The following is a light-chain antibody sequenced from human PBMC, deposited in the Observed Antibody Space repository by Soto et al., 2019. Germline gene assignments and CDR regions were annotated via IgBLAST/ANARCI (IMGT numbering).Light chain of an antibody. CDR1: QSVSSY. Sequence: EIVLTQSPATLSLSPGERATLSCRASQSVSSYLAWSQQKPGQAPRLLIYDASNRATGIPARFSGSESGTEFTLTISSLQSEDFAVYYCQQYNSWPITLGQGTRLEI. CDR3: QQYNSWPIT. V-gene: IGKV3-15*01. CDR2: DAS. J-gene: IGKJ5*01.